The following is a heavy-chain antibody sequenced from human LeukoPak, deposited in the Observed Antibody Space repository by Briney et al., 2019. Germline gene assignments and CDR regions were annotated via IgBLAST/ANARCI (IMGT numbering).Heavy chain of an antibody. V-gene: IGHV4-39*01. CDR1: GDSISSSSYY. Sequence: PSETLSLTCTVSGDSISSSSYYWGWIRQSPGMGLEWIGSMSYSGSTYYSPSLRSRVTISVDTSKNQFSLRLSSVTAADTAVYFCARHAAIASRPWVLVYYGTDVWGQGTTVTVSS. J-gene: IGHJ6*02. CDR2: MSYSGST. D-gene: IGHD2-2*02. CDR3: ARHAAIASRPWVLVYYGTDV.